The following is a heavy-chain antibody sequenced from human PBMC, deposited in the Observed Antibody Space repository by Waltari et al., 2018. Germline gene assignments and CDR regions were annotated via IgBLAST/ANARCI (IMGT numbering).Heavy chain of an antibody. Sequence: QVQLQQWGAGLLKPSETLSLTCAVYGGSFSGYYWSWIRQPPGKGLEWIGEINHSGSTNYNPSLKSRVTISVDTSKNQFSLKLSSVTAADTAVYYCARIRRRLRREGVYFDYWGQGTLVTVSS. J-gene: IGHJ4*02. D-gene: IGHD3-16*01. CDR3: ARIRRRLRREGVYFDY. V-gene: IGHV4-34*01. CDR2: INHSGST. CDR1: GGSFSGYY.